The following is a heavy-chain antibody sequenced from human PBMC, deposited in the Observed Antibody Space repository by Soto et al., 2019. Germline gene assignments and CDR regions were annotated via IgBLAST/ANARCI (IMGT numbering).Heavy chain of an antibody. CDR1: GFTFSSYG. V-gene: IGHV3-33*01. Sequence: QVQLVESGGGVVQPGRSLRLSCAASGFTFSSYGMHWVRQAPGKGLEWVAVIWYDGSNKYYADSVKGRFTISRDNSKNTLYLQMNSLRAEDTAVYYCARDTGPYSGSFPRPYYYYGMDVRGQGTTVTVSS. CDR2: IWYDGSNK. CDR3: ARDTGPYSGSFPRPYYYYGMDV. J-gene: IGHJ6*02. D-gene: IGHD1-26*01.